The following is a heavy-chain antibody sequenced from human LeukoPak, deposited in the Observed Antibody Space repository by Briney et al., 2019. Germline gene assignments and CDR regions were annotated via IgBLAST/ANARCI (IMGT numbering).Heavy chain of an antibody. CDR2: IKEDRTQN. Sequence: PGGSLRLSCVASGFTLSSYWMTWVRQAPGRGLEWVANIKEDRTQNYYVDSVKGRFTISRDNAKNSLYLQMNSLRTDETAVYYCARLRPYSSTWYAYYGMDVWGQGTTVTVSS. CDR1: GFTLSSYW. J-gene: IGHJ6*02. CDR3: ARLRPYSSTWYAYYGMDV. V-gene: IGHV3-7*04. D-gene: IGHD6-13*01.